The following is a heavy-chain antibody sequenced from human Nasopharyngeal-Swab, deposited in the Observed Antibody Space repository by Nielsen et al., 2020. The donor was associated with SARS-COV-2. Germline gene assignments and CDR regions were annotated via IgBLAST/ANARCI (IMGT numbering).Heavy chain of an antibody. CDR1: GYTFTSYG. CDR2: ISAYNGNT. CDR3: ARGRDYYGSGTSGDY. J-gene: IGHJ4*02. V-gene: IGHV1-18*01. D-gene: IGHD3-10*01. Sequence: ASVKVSCKASGYTFTSYGISWVRQAPGQGLEWMGWISAYNGNTNYAQKLQGRVIMTTDTSTSTAYMELRSLRSDDTAVYYCARGRDYYGSGTSGDYWGQGTLVTVSS.